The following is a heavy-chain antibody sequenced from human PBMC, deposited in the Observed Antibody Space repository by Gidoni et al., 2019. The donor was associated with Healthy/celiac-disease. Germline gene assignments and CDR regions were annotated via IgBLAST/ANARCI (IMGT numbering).Heavy chain of an antibody. V-gene: IGHV4-39*01. Sequence: QLQLQESGPGLVKPSETLSLTCTVSGGPISSSSYYWGWIRQPQGKGLECIGSIYYSGSTYYNPSLKSRVTISVDTSKNQFSLKLSSVTAADTAVYYCFITSSRFYYYYGMDVWGQGTTVTVSS. J-gene: IGHJ6*02. D-gene: IGHD6-13*01. CDR1: GGPISSSSYY. CDR3: FITSSRFYYYYGMDV. CDR2: IYYSGST.